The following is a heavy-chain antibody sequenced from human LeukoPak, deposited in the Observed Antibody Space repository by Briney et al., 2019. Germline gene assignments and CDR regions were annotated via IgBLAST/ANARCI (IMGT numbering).Heavy chain of an antibody. CDR3: VKITSVTGGDC. D-gene: IGHD1-14*01. Sequence: GGSLRLSCSASGFTFSAYAMYWVRQAPGKGLEYVSGISNNGGSSFYADSVKGRFTISRDNSKSTLYLQMSSLRAEDTAVYYCVKITSVTGGDCWGQGTRLTVSS. J-gene: IGHJ4*02. CDR1: GFTFSAYA. CDR2: ISNNGGSS. V-gene: IGHV3-64D*09.